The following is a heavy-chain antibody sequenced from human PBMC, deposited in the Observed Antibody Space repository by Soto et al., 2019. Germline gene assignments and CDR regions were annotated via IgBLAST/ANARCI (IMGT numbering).Heavy chain of an antibody. J-gene: IGHJ5*02. CDR1: GYTFTSYD. Sequence: QVQLVQSGAEVKKPGASVKVSCKASGYTFTSYDINWVRQATGQGLEWMGWMNPNSGNTGYAQKFQGRVTMTRNTSMSSAYMEVSSLRSEDTAVYYCARLGRPAASKGRGWFDPWGQGTLVTVSS. D-gene: IGHD2-2*01. CDR3: ARLGRPAASKGRGWFDP. CDR2: MNPNSGNT. V-gene: IGHV1-8*01.